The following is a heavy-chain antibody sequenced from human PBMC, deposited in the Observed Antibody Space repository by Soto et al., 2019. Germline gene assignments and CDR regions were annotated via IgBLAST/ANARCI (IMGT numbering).Heavy chain of an antibody. CDR1: GGSISSGGYS. CDR3: ARVPSP. J-gene: IGHJ5*02. V-gene: IGHV4-30-2*01. Sequence: SETLSLTCAVFGGSISSGGYSWSWIRQPPGKGLEWIGYIYHSGNTYYNPSLKSRVSISVDRSKNQFSLKLSSVTAADTAVYYCARVPSPWGQGTLVTVSS. CDR2: IYHSGNT.